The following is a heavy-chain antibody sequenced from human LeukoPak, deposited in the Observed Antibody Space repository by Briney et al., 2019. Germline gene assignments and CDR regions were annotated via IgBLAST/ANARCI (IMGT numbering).Heavy chain of an antibody. J-gene: IGHJ4*02. D-gene: IGHD1-26*01. CDR2: ISSSGSTI. CDR1: GFTFSSYS. V-gene: IGHV3-48*04. CDR3: ARGYSGSYLLPADY. Sequence: PGGSLRLSCAASGFTFSSYSMNWVRQAPGKGLEWVSYISSSGSTIYYADSVKGRFTISRDNAKNSLYLQMNSLRAEDTAVYYCARGYSGSYLLPADYWGQGTLVTVSS.